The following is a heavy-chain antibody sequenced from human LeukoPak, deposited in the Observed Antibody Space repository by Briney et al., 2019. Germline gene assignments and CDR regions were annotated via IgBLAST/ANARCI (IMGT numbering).Heavy chain of an antibody. CDR1: GFTFSSYG. J-gene: IGHJ1*01. D-gene: IGHD5-12*01. V-gene: IGHV3-30*03. Sequence: PGGFLRLSCAASGFTFSSYGMHWVRQAPGKGLEWVAVISYDGSNKYYADSVKGRFTISRDNSKNTLYLQMNSLRAEDTAVYYCARGPSGYHNTGGQGTLVTVSS. CDR2: ISYDGSNK. CDR3: ARGPSGYHNT.